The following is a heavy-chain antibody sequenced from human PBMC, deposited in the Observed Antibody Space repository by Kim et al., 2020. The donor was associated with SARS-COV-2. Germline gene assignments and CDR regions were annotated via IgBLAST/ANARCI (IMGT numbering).Heavy chain of an antibody. V-gene: IGHV1-24*01. D-gene: IGHD6-13*01. CDR3: ATGFRWYSSSWFHSRAFDI. CDR2: FDPEDGET. J-gene: IGHJ3*02. Sequence: ASVKVSCKVSGYTLTELSMHWVRQAPGKGLEWMGGFDPEDGETIYAQKFQGRVTMTEDTSTDTAYMELSSLRSEDTAVYYCATGFRWYSSSWFHSRAFDIWGQGTMVTVSS. CDR1: GYTLTELS.